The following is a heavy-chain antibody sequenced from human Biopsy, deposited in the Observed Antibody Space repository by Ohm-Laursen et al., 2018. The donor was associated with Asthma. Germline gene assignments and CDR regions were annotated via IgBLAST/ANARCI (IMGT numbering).Heavy chain of an antibody. CDR2: ISSDVRE. Sequence: SLRLSCTASGFTFHNYVMHWVRQAPGKGLEWVALISSDVREWYADSVKGRFTISRDNSKNTLDLQMNSLRGDDTAVYYCVRWRSGYPDHYSDFWGLGTLVTVSS. CDR1: GFTFHNYV. J-gene: IGHJ4*02. V-gene: IGHV3-30*03. CDR3: VRWRSGYPDHYSDF. D-gene: IGHD2-21*01.